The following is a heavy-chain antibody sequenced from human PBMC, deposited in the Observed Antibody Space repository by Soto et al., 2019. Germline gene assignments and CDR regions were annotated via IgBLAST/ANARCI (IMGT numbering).Heavy chain of an antibody. CDR3: ARRSSGWYFDY. CDR2: ISGSGGST. J-gene: IGHJ4*02. V-gene: IGHV3-23*01. Sequence: EVQLLESGGGLVQPGGSLRLSCAASGFTFSSYAMSWVRQAPGKGLEWVSTISGSGGSTYYADSVKGRFTISRDNSKNTLYLQTNSLRAEDTAVYYCARRSSGWYFDYWGQGTLVTVSS. CDR1: GFTFSSYA. D-gene: IGHD6-19*01.